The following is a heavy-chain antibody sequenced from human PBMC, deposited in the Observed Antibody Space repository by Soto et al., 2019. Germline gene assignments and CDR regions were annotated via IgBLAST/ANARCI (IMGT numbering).Heavy chain of an antibody. V-gene: IGHV2-5*02. CDR3: AHGGLDSSGYYYDPNFDY. CDR2: IYWDDDK. CDR1: GFSLSTSGVG. D-gene: IGHD3-22*01. Sequence: QITLKESGPTLVKPTQTLTLTCTFSGFSLSTSGVGVGWIRQPPGKALEWLALIYWDDDKRYSPSLKSRLTITKDTSKNQVVLTMTNMDPVDTATYYCAHGGLDSSGYYYDPNFDYWGQGTLVTVSS. J-gene: IGHJ4*02.